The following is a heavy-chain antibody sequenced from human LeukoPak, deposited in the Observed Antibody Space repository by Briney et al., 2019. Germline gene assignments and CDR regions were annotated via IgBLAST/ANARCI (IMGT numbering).Heavy chain of an antibody. J-gene: IGHJ5*02. D-gene: IGHD2-15*01. Sequence: LQTLSLTCAISGDSVSSNSAAWNWIRQSPSRGLEWLGRTYYRSKWYNDYAVSVKSRITINPDTSKNQFSLQLNSVTPEDTAVYYCARDSLGVAATLNWFDPWGQGTLVTVSS. V-gene: IGHV6-1*01. CDR3: ARDSLGVAATLNWFDP. CDR1: GDSVSSNSAA. CDR2: TYYRSKWYN.